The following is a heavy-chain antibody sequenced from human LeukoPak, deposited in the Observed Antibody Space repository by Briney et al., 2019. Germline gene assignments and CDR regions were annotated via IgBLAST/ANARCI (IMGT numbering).Heavy chain of an antibody. V-gene: IGHV4-59*01. D-gene: IGHD3-22*01. CDR3: ARDKDYFDSGGAFDI. J-gene: IGHJ3*02. CDR2: IYYSGST. CDR1: GGSISNYY. Sequence: KPSETLSLTCTVSGGSISNYYWSWIRQPPGKGLEWIGYIYYSGSTNYNPSLKSRVTMSVDTSKNQFSLKLSSVTAADTAVYYCARDKDYFDSGGAFDIWGQGTMVTVSS.